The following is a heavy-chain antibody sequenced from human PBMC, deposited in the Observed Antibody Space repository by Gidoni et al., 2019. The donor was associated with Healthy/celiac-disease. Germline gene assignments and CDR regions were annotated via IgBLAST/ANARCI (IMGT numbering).Heavy chain of an antibody. V-gene: IGHV4-38-2*02. D-gene: IGHD2-15*01. Sequence: QVQLQESGPGLVKPSETLSLTCTVSGYSISSGYYWGWIRQPPGKGLEWIGRIYHSGSTYYNPSLKSRVTISVDTSKNQFSLKLSSVTAADTAVYYCAREDVVVVAATSYYFDYWGQGTLVTVSS. CDR3: AREDVVVVAATSYYFDY. CDR1: GYSISSGYY. CDR2: IYHSGST. J-gene: IGHJ4*02.